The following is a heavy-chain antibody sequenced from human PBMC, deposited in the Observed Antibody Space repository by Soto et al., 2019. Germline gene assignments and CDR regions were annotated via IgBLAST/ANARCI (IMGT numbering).Heavy chain of an antibody. Sequence: QVQLVESGGGLVKPGGSLRLSCAASGFTFSDYYMSWIRQAPGKGLEWVSYISSSGSTIYYADSVKGRFTISRDNAKNSLYLQMNSLRAEDTAVYYCARDHPVVGATMVRDYYDYCMDVWVQGTTVTVSS. CDR2: ISSSGSTI. CDR1: GFTFSDYY. J-gene: IGHJ6*02. V-gene: IGHV3-11*01. CDR3: ARDHPVVGATMVRDYYDYCMDV. D-gene: IGHD1-26*01.